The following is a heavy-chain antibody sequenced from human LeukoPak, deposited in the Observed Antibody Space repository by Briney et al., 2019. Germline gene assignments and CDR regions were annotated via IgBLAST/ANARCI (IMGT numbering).Heavy chain of an antibody. J-gene: IGHJ4*02. CDR2: INHSGST. Sequence: SETLSLTCAVYGGSFSGYYWSWIRQPPGKGLEWIGEINHSGSTNYNPSLKSRVTISIDASRNQFSLKLNSVTAADTAVYYCARALPGYFDTSGYYFDTWGQGTLVTVSS. D-gene: IGHD3-22*01. CDR3: ARALPGYFDTSGYYFDT. CDR1: GGSFSGYY. V-gene: IGHV4-34*01.